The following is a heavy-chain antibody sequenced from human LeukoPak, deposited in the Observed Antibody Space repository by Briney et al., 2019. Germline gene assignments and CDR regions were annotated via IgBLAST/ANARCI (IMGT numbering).Heavy chain of an antibody. J-gene: IGHJ4*01. Sequence: GGSLRLSCAAAGFTFSSYAMHWARQAPGKGLEWVAIISHGGNRQYYADSVKGRFTISRDNSKYTLYLQMNSLGGDDTAVYYCARDQGRWEQLSDYWGHGILVTVSS. CDR1: GFTFSSYA. V-gene: IGHV3-30-3*01. CDR3: ARDQGRWEQLSDY. D-gene: IGHD1/OR15-1a*01. CDR2: ISHGGNRQ.